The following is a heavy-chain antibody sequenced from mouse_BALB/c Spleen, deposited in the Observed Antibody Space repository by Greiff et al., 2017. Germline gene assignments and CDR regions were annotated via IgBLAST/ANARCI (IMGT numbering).Heavy chain of an antibody. V-gene: IGHV14-1*02. CDR3: ARTPNAMDY. CDR2: IDPENGNT. Sequence: EVKLMESGPELVKPGASVKMSCKASGFNIKDYYMHWVKQRPEQGLEWIGWIDPENGNTIYDPKFQGKASITADTSSNTAYLQLCSLTSEDTAVYYCARTPNAMDYWGQGTSVTVSS. J-gene: IGHJ4*01. CDR1: GFNIKDYY.